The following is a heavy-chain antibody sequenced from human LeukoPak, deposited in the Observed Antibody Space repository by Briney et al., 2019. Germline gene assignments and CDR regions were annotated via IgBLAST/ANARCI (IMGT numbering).Heavy chain of an antibody. CDR2: INHSGST. CDR3: ARRRGYSYGHTLDYYYYYMDV. D-gene: IGHD5-18*01. CDR1: GYSISSGYY. J-gene: IGHJ6*03. V-gene: IGHV4-38-2*02. Sequence: PSETLSLTCTVSGYSISSGYYWSWIRQPPGKGLEWIGEINHSGSTNYNPSLKSRVTISVDTSKNQFSLKLSSVTAADTAVYYCARRRGYSYGHTLDYYYYYMDVWGKGTTVTVSS.